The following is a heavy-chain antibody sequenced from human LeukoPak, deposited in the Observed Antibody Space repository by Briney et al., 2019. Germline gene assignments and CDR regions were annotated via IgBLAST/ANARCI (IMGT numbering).Heavy chain of an antibody. CDR2: INQDGSEK. CDR3: ARDHTEPGVIFDY. V-gene: IGHV3-7*05. Sequence: GGSLRLSCAASGFTFRSFWMNWVRQAPGKGLEWVANINQDGSEKYYVHSVKGRFTIPRDNDKNSVFLQMDSLRAEDTAVYYCARDHTEPGVIFDYWGQGTLVTVSS. CDR1: GFTFRSFW. J-gene: IGHJ4*02. D-gene: IGHD1-14*01.